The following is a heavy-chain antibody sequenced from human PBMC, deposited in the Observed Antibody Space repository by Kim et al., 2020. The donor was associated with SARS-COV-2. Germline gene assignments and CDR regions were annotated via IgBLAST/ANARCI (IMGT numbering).Heavy chain of an antibody. J-gene: IGHJ4*02. D-gene: IGHD6-19*01. CDR1: GYTFTTFA. CDR3: AREAVAGSFDY. Sequence: ASVKVSCKASGYTFTTFALYWVRRAPGQRLEWMGWINGGNGNTRYSQKFQARVSITRDTSATTAYLELSGLRSEDTAVYYCAREAVAGSFDYWGQGPRVTVSS. CDR2: INGGNGNT. V-gene: IGHV1-3*01.